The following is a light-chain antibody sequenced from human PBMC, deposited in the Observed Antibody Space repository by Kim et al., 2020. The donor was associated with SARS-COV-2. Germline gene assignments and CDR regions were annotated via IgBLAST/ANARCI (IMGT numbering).Light chain of an antibody. J-gene: IGKJ4*01. V-gene: IGKV1-27*01. Sequence: ASVGDRVTIACRASQGISNYLAWYQQKPGKVPRLLIYAASTLQSGVPSRFSGSGSGTDFTLTISSLQPEDVATYYCQKYNSAPQTFGGGTKVDIK. CDR1: QGISNY. CDR3: QKYNSAPQT. CDR2: AAS.